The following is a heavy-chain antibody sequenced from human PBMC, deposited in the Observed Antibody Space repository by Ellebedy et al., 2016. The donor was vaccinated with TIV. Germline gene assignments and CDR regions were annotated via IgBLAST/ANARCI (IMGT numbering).Heavy chain of an antibody. CDR2: IKQNGSEK. V-gene: IGHV3-7*03. CDR3: ARGRSFN. D-gene: IGHD3-10*01. CDR1: GFTFSSNW. Sequence: GESLKISCAAAGFTFSSNWMSWVRQTPGRVLGWVAYIKQNGSEKYYVDSVKGRFTISRDNAKNSLYLQMNSLRAEETAVYYCARGRSFNWGQGTLVTVSS. J-gene: IGHJ4*02.